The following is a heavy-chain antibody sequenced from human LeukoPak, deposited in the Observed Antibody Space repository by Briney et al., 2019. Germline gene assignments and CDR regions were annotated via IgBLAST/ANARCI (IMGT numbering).Heavy chain of an antibody. D-gene: IGHD6-19*01. Sequence: PGGSLRLSCAASGFTFSSYEMNWVRQAPGKGLEWVSYISSSGSTIYYADSVKGRFTISRDNSKNTLYLQMNSLRAEDTAVYYCAKDKTSSGWFDYWGQGTLVTVSS. V-gene: IGHV3-48*03. CDR3: AKDKTSSGWFDY. CDR1: GFTFSSYE. J-gene: IGHJ4*02. CDR2: ISSSGSTI.